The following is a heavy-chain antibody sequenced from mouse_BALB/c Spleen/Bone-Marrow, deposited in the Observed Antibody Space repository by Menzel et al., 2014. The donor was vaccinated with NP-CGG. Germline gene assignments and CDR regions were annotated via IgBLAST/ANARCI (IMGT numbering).Heavy chain of an antibody. Sequence: VQLQQSGAELIKPGASVKISCKATGYTFSSYWIEWVKQRPGHGLEWIGEILPGSGSTNYNEKFKGKATFTADTSSNTAYMQLSSLTSEDSAVYYCAREDGLWYFDVWGAGTTVTVSS. CDR1: GYTFSSYW. CDR2: ILPGSGST. CDR3: AREDGLWYFDV. V-gene: IGHV1-9*01. J-gene: IGHJ1*01. D-gene: IGHD1-1*01.